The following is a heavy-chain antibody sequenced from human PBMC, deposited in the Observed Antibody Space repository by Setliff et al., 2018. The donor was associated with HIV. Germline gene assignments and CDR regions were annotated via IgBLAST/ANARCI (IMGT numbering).Heavy chain of an antibody. Sequence: PSETLSLTCTVSGDSISSVSYSWGWIRQPPGKGLEWIGYMYSGGNTYYKPSLKSRVTISVDTSKNQFSLMLSSVTAADTAVYYCARLGDYDSSGCSWFDYWGQGTLVTVSS. J-gene: IGHJ4*02. CDR3: ARLGDYDSSGCSWFDY. CDR2: MYSGGNT. D-gene: IGHD3-22*01. V-gene: IGHV4-39*07. CDR1: GDSISSVSYS.